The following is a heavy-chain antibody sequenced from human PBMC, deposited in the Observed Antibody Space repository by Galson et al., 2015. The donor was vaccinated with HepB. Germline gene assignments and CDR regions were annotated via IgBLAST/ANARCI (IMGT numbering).Heavy chain of an antibody. V-gene: IGHV3-74*01. CDR3: VRMGAGYGVKSYFDY. J-gene: IGHJ4*02. Sequence: SLRLSCAASGFSFTHYWMHWVRQAPGKGLVWVSRIDSDGSFLNYADSLKGRFTISRDNAKNTLYLQMNSLRAEDTAIYYCVRMGAGYGVKSYFDYWGQGVLVTVSS. CDR2: IDSDGSFL. CDR1: GFSFTHYW. D-gene: IGHD5-24*01.